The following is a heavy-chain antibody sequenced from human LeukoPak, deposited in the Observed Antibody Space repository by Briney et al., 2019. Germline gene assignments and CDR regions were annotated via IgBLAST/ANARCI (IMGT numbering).Heavy chain of an antibody. V-gene: IGHV3-74*01. J-gene: IGHJ4*02. CDR3: ATKQWLAPPPDS. CDR2: INTDGTVT. CDR1: GFTFSKYW. Sequence: GGSLRLSCAASGFTFSKYWMLWVRQAPEKGLESVSRINTDGTVTTYADSVKGRFTVSRDNADNTMFLQMNSVRDEDTAVYYCATKQWLAPPPDSWGQGTPVTVSS. D-gene: IGHD6-19*01.